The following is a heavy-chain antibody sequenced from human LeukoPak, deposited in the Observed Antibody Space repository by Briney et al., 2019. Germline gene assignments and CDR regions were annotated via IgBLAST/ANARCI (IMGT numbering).Heavy chain of an antibody. D-gene: IGHD2-2*01. Sequence: PSETLSLTCTVSGGSITDYYWSWLRQPAGKGLEWIGRLYTSGSTKYNPSLKSRVTISLDTSKNQFSLKLSSVTAADTAVYYCARDGGVVVPTAPAVFDIWGQGTMVTVSS. CDR3: ARDGGVVVPTAPAVFDI. V-gene: IGHV4-4*07. CDR2: LYTSGST. CDR1: GGSITDYY. J-gene: IGHJ3*02.